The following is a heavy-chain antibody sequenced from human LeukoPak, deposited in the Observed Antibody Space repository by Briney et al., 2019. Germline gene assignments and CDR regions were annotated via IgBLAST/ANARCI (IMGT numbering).Heavy chain of an antibody. Sequence: GASVTVSCKASGYSFTSNYIHWVRQAPGQGLEWMGMIYPRDGSTSYAQKFQGRVTVTRDTSTSTVHMELSGLRSEDTAVYYCARDQEAFDYWGQGTWSPSPQ. CDR1: GYSFTSNY. CDR2: IYPRDGST. V-gene: IGHV1-46*01. J-gene: IGHJ4*02. CDR3: ARDQEAFDY.